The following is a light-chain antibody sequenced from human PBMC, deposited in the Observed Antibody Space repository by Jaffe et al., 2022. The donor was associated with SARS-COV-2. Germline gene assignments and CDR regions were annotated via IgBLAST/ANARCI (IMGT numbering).Light chain of an antibody. CDR1: RSDVAAFHY. J-gene: IGLJ3*02. Sequence: QSPLTQPASVSGSPGQSITISCTGARSDVAAFHYVSWYQQHPGKAPKLLIYEVSNRPSGVPDRFSGSKSGFTASLIISGLQAEDEADYYCGSYTTGSLKFGGGTKLTVL. CDR2: EVS. CDR3: GSYTTGSLK. V-gene: IGLV2-14*01.